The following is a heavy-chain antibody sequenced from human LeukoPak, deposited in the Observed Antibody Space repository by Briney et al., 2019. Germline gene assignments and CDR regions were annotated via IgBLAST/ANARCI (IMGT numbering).Heavy chain of an antibody. CDR1: GFTFSSYA. D-gene: IGHD3-3*01. V-gene: IGHV3-30*04. J-gene: IGHJ4*02. CDR2: ISYDGSNK. CDR3: ARGTVLRFLEWLLYTDY. Sequence: GGSLRLSCAASGFTFSSYAMHWVRQAPGKGLEWVSVISYDGSNKYYADSVKGRFTISRDNSKTTLYLQMNSLRAEDTAVYYCARGTVLRFLEWLLYTDYWGQGTLVTVSS.